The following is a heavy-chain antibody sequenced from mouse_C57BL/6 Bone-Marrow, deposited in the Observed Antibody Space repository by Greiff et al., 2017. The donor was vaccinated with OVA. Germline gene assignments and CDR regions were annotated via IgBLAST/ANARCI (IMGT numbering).Heavy chain of an antibody. D-gene: IGHD2-3*01. V-gene: IGHV7-3*01. Sequence: EVHLVESGGGLVQPGGSLSLSCAASGFTFTDYYMSWVRQPPGKALEWLGFIRNKANGYTTEYSASVKGRFTISRDNSQSILYLQMNALRAEDSATYYCARQAYDGFPWFAYWGQGTLVTVSA. CDR1: GFTFTDYY. CDR2: IRNKANGYTT. CDR3: ARQAYDGFPWFAY. J-gene: IGHJ3*01.